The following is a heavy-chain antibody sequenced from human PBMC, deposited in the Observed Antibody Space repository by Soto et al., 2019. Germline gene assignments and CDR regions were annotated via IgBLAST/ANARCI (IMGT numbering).Heavy chain of an antibody. J-gene: IGHJ6*02. D-gene: IGHD6-6*01. V-gene: IGHV1-8*01. CDR3: ARGWGAIGTRPYYYGMDV. CDR1: GYTFINYD. CDR2: VNTNSGNA. Sequence: QVQLVQSGAEVKKPGASVKVSCKASGYTFINYDINWVRQATGQGLEWMGWVNTNSGNAGYAQKVQGRVTMTRNTFIGTAYMELSSLRSEDTAVYYCARGWGAIGTRPYYYGMDVWGQGTTVTVSS.